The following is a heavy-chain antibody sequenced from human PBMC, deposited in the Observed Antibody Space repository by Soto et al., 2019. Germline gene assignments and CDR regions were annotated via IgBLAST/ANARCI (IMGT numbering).Heavy chain of an antibody. CDR3: ERPGILDAFDI. J-gene: IGHJ3*02. Sequence: PSETLSLTCAVSGYSISSGYYWGWIRQPPGKGLEWIGSIYHSGSTYYNPSLKSRVTISVDTSKNQFSLKLSSVTAADTAVYYCERPGILDAFDIWGQGKMVTVSS. CDR2: IYHSGST. CDR1: GYSISSGYY. V-gene: IGHV4-38-2*01. D-gene: IGHD2-8*02.